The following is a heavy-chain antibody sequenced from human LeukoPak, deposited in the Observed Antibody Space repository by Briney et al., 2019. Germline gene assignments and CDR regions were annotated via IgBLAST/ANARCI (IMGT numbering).Heavy chain of an antibody. CDR1: GFTFSSYD. D-gene: IGHD5-18*01. CDR2: ISYDGSNK. V-gene: IGHV3-30*18. CDR3: AKDPSGDSFGSYGLDV. J-gene: IGHJ6*02. Sequence: RSGRSLRLSCAASGFTFSSYDMHWVRQAPGKGLEWVAVISYDGSNKYYAASVKGRFTISRDNSKNTLYLQMNSRRPEDTAVYYCAKDPSGDSFGSYGLDVWGQGTTVTASS.